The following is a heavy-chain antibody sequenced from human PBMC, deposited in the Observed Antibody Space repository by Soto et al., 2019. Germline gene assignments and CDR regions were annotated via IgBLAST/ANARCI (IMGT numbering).Heavy chain of an antibody. V-gene: IGHV4-34*01. CDR3: ARGELLRFFTG. CDR1: GGSFSGYY. D-gene: IGHD3-3*01. J-gene: IGHJ4*02. CDR2: INHSGST. Sequence: QVQLQQWGAGLLKPSETLSLTCAVYGGSFSGYYWSWIRQPPGKGLEWIGEINHSGSTNYNPSLKSRVTISVDTSKNQFSLKLSSVTAADTAVYYCARGELLRFFTGWGQGTLVTVSS.